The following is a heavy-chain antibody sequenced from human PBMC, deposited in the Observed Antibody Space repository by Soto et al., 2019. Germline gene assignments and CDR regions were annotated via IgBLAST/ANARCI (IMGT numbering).Heavy chain of an antibody. CDR1: GGSFSKKA. Sequence: QVQLVQSGAELKKPGSSVKVSCEASGGSFSKKAISWVRQAPGQGPEWMGGINTKFGSTNYAPQFQGRISITADESTNTVYMALSSLTSEDTAVYYCARGASSGFEYWYFDLWGRGTLVSVSS. D-gene: IGHD5-12*01. J-gene: IGHJ2*01. CDR2: INTKFGST. CDR3: ARGASSGFEYWYFDL. V-gene: IGHV1-69*01.